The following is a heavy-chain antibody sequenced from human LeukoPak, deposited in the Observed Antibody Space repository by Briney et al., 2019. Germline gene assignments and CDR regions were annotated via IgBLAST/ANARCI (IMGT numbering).Heavy chain of an antibody. CDR3: VRKGAGSSASHFDY. CDR1: GFTFISYT. D-gene: IGHD6-6*01. CDR2: ISGTTSYI. Sequence: PGGSLRLSCAASGFTFISYTMNCVRQAPGKGLEWVSSISGTTSYIHYADAVKGRLTISRDNAKNSLYLQMNSLRAEDTAVYYCVRKGAGSSASHFDYWGQGTLVTVSS. J-gene: IGHJ4*02. V-gene: IGHV3-21*01.